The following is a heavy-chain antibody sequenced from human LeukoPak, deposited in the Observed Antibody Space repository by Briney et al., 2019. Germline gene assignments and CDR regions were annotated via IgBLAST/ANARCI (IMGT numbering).Heavy chain of an antibody. CDR1: GFTFSSYW. CDR3: AREVGDYYDSSGSFGY. Sequence: GGSLRLSCAASGFTFSSYWMHWVRQAPGKGLVWVSRINNDGSRTIYADSVKGRFTISRDSAKNTLYLQMNSLRAGDTAVYYCAREVGDYYDSSGSFGYWGQGTLVTVSS. J-gene: IGHJ4*02. V-gene: IGHV3-74*01. CDR2: INNDGSRT. D-gene: IGHD3-22*01.